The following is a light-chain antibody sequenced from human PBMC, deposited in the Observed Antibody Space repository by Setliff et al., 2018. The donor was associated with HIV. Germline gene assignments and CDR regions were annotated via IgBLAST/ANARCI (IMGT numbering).Light chain of an antibody. CDR1: SSDVGTYNY. V-gene: IGLV2-14*03. CDR2: DVS. CDR3: SSYTSSGTPYV. J-gene: IGLJ1*01. Sequence: QSVLTQPASVSGSPGQSITISCTGTSSDVGTYNYVSWYQQHPGKAPKLMISDVSNRPSGVSNRFSVSKSGNTDSLTISGLQAEDEADYYCSSYTSSGTPYVFGTGTKVTVL.